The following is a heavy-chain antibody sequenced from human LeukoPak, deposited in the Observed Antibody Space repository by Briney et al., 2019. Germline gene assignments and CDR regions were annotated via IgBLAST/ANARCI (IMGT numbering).Heavy chain of an antibody. J-gene: IGHJ4*02. CDR2: IYSSGST. V-gene: IGHV4-59*01. CDR3: ARNYDNSGYSAFGY. Sequence: SQTLSLTCTVSGGSISSYYWSWIRQSPGKGLEWIGHIYSSGSTNYNPSLKSRVTISIDTSKNQFSLKLSSVTAADTALYYCARNYDNSGYSAFGYWGRGTLVTVSS. CDR1: GGSISSYY. D-gene: IGHD3-22*01.